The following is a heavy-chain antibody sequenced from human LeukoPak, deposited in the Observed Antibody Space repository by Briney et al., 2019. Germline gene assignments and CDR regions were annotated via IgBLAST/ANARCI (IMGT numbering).Heavy chain of an antibody. CDR2: INPNSGGT. CDR1: GYTFTGYY. D-gene: IGHD3-22*01. V-gene: IGHV1-2*02. CDR3: ARAVVSTMIPGP. Sequence: ASVKASCKASGYTFTGYYMHWVRQAPGQGLEWMGWINPNSGGTNYAQKFQGRVTMTRDTSISTAYMELSRLRSDDTAVYYCARAVVSTMIPGPWGQGTLVTVSS. J-gene: IGHJ5*02.